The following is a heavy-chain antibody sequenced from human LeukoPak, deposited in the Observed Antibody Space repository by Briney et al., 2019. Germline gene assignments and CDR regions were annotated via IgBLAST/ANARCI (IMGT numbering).Heavy chain of an antibody. V-gene: IGHV1-18*01. D-gene: IGHD1-7*01. J-gene: IGHJ5*02. CDR1: GYTFTSYG. CDR2: ISAYNGNT. CDR3: ARLITGTTEALVGWFDP. Sequence: ASVKVSCKASGYTFTSYGISWVRQAPGQGLEWMGWISAYNGNTNYAQKLQGRVTMTTDTSTSTAYMEPRSLRSDDTAVYYCARLITGTTEALVGWFDPWGQGTLVTVSS.